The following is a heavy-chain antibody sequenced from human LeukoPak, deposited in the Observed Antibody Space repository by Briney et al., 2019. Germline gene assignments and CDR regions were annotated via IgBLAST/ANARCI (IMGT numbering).Heavy chain of an antibody. CDR2: VSYSGIT. CDR3: ARSGYSYDSAVYWNFDL. CDR1: GGSISSYY. V-gene: IGHV4-59*01. D-gene: IGHD5-18*01. J-gene: IGHJ2*01. Sequence: SETLSLTCTVSGGSISSYYWTWIRQPPGKGLEWVGYVSYSGITKYNPSPKSRVTMSVDMTNNRLSLRLTSVTAADTAVYYCARSGYSYDSAVYWNFDLWGRGTLVTVSS.